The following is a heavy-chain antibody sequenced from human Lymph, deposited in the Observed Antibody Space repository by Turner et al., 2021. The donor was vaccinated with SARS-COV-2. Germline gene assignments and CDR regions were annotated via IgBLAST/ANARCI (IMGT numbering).Heavy chain of an antibody. CDR1: GFTFSSYS. CDR3: ARDRGGYGAYYYGMDV. CDR2: ISISSSTI. Sequence: EVQLVESGRGLVQPGGSLRLSCAASGFTFSSYSMNWVRQAPGKGLEWVSYISISSSTIYYADSVKGRFTISRDNAKNSLYLQMNSLRDEDTAVYYCARDRGGYGAYYYGMDVWGQGTTVTVSS. D-gene: IGHD2-15*01. V-gene: IGHV3-48*02. J-gene: IGHJ6*02.